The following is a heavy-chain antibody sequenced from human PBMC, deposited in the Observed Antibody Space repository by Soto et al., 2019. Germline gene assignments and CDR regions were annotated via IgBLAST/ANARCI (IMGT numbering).Heavy chain of an antibody. CDR3: TTVFPGPYFDY. CDR1: GFTFSNAW. Sequence: GGSLRLSCAASGFTFSNAWLSWVRQAPGKGLEWVGRIKSKTDGGSTDYAAPVNGRFTISRDDSKNTLYLQMNSLKTEDTAVYYCTTVFPGPYFDYWGQGTLVTVSS. J-gene: IGHJ4*02. CDR2: IKSKTDGGST. V-gene: IGHV3-15*01.